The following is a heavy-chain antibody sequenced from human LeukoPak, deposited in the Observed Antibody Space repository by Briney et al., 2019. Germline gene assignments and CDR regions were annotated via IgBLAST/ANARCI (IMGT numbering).Heavy chain of an antibody. CDR1: GFTLGSYW. CDR3: ARGSSWYSDDAFDI. V-gene: IGHV3-74*01. CDR2: IKSDGDGSDT. D-gene: IGHD6-13*01. J-gene: IGHJ3*02. Sequence: GGSLRLSCAASGFTLGSYWMHWVRQAPGKGLVWVSRIKSDGDGSDTAYADSVKGRFIISRDNAKNTLDLQMNSLRAEDTAVYYCARGSSWYSDDAFDIWGQGTMVTVSS.